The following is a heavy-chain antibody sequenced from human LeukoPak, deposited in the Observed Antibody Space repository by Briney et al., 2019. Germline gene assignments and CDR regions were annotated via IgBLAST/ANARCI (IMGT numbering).Heavy chain of an antibody. D-gene: IGHD2-15*01. Sequence: PSETLSLTCAVYGGSFSDYYWSWIRQPPGKGLEWIGEINHSGSTNYNPSLKSRVTISVDTSKNQFSLKLSSVTAADTAVYYCARHGKGYCSGGSCYRILFNTMPFDYWGQGTLVTVSS. J-gene: IGHJ4*02. CDR1: GGSFSDYY. V-gene: IGHV4-34*01. CDR3: ARHGKGYCSGGSCYRILFNTMPFDY. CDR2: INHSGST.